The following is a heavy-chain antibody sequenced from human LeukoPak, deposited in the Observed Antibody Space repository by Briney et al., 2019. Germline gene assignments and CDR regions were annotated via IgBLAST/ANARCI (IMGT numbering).Heavy chain of an antibody. Sequence: PGGSLRLSCAASGFTFSSYWMTWVRQAPGKGLEWVANMKQDGSEKHCVDSVKGRFTISRDNAKNSLYLQMNSLRAEDTAVYYCARIGPTIAGQNLDYWGQGTLVIVSS. CDR2: MKQDGSEK. CDR1: GFTFSSYW. J-gene: IGHJ4*02. D-gene: IGHD6-13*01. V-gene: IGHV3-7*01. CDR3: ARIGPTIAGQNLDY.